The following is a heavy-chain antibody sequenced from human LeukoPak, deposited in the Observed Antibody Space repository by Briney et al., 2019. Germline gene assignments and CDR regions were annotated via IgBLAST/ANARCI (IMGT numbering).Heavy chain of an antibody. CDR1: GFTFDDYA. CDR3: AKDMSSSWFYYFDY. CDR2: ISWNSGSI. Sequence: PGRSLRLSCAASGFTFDDYAIHWVRQAPGKGLEWVSGISWNSGSIGYADSVKGRFTISRDNAKNSLYLQMNSLRAEDTALYYCAKDMSSSWFYYFDYWGQGTLVTVSS. J-gene: IGHJ4*02. V-gene: IGHV3-9*01. D-gene: IGHD6-13*01.